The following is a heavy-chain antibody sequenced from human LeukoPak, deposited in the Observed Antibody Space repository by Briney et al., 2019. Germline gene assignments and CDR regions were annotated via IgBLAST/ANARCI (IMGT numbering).Heavy chain of an antibody. J-gene: IGHJ5*02. CDR1: GFTFSSYS. Sequence: GSLRLSCAASGFTFSSYSMNWVRQAPGKGLEWVSSISSSSSYIYYADSVKGRFTISRDNAKNSLYLQMNSLRAEDTAVYYCARVDLYQSGSFDPWGQGTLVTVSS. CDR2: ISSSSSYI. CDR3: ARVDLYQSGSFDP. D-gene: IGHD3-16*01. V-gene: IGHV3-21*01.